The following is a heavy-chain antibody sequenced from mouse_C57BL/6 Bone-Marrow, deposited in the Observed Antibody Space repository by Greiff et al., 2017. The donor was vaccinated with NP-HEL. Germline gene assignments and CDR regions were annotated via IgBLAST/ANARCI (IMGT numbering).Heavy chain of an antibody. CDR3: VALWLPFDY. CDR2: IYAGSGST. CDR1: GYTFTSYW. J-gene: IGHJ2*01. V-gene: IGHV1-55*01. D-gene: IGHD2-2*01. Sequence: QVQLQQSGAELVKPGASVKMSCKASGYTFTSYWITWVKQRPGQGLEWIGDIYAGSGSTNYNEKFKSKATLTVETSSSTAYMPLSSLTSEDSAVYYCVALWLPFDYWGQGTTLTVSS.